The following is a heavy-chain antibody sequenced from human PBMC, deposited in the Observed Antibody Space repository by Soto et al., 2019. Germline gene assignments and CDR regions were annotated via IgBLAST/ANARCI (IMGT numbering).Heavy chain of an antibody. D-gene: IGHD3-22*01. CDR3: AKDQFYYYDSSHYYY. Sequence: PGGSLRLSCAASGFTFSSYAMTWVRQAPGKGLEWVSTISGSGGSTYYADSVKGRFTISRDNSKNTLYLQMNGLRAEDTAVYYCAKDQFYYYDSSHYYYWGQGTLVTVSS. CDR2: ISGSGGST. CDR1: GFTFSSYA. J-gene: IGHJ4*02. V-gene: IGHV3-23*01.